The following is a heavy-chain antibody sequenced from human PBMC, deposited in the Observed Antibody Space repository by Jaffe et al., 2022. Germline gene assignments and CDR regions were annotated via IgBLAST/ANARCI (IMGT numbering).Heavy chain of an antibody. V-gene: IGHV3-48*01. CDR2: ISSSSSTI. CDR1: GFTFSSYS. D-gene: IGHD3-16*02. J-gene: IGHJ4*02. Sequence: EVQLVESGGGLVQPGGSLRLSCAASGFTFSSYSMNWVRQAPGKGLEWVSYISSSSSTIYYADSVKGRFTISRDNAKNSLYLQMNSLRAEDTAVYYCARDTGVVEYYDYIWGSYRPWYFDYWGQGTLVTVSS. CDR3: ARDTGVVEYYDYIWGSYRPWYFDY.